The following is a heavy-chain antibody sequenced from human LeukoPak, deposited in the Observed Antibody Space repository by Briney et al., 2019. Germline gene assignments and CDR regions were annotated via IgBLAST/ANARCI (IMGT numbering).Heavy chain of an antibody. V-gene: IGHV3-74*01. D-gene: IGHD3-22*01. J-gene: IGHJ3*01. CDR1: GFPFSGFW. Sequence: TGGSLRLSCAASGFPFSGFWMHWVRQAPGKGLVWVSRINSDGSGTSHAASVKGRFTISRDNAKNSLNLQMNSLRAEDTAVYYCARGGNTGYNYNAFDLWGQGTMVIVSA. CDR3: ARGGNTGYNYNAFDL. CDR2: INSDGSGT.